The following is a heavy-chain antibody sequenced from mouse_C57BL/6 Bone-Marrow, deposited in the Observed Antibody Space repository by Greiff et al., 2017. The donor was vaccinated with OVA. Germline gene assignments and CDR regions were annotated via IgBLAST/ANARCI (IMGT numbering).Heavy chain of an antibody. V-gene: IGHV1-55*01. J-gene: IGHJ3*01. CDR1: GYTFTSYW. CDR2: IHPGSGST. D-gene: IGHD1-1*01. Sequence: QVQLQQPGAELVKPGASVKMSCKASGYTFTSYWITWVKQRPGQGLEWIGDIHPGSGSTNYNEKFKSKATLTVNTTTSTDYMRLSSRTSEDSAVYYCARGEIDGSRSYWGQGTLVTVSA. CDR3: ARGEIDGSRSY.